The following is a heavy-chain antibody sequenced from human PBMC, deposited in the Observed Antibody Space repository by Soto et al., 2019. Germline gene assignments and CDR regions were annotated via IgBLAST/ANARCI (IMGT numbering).Heavy chain of an antibody. CDR3: ARESDCSSTSCYWSDP. CDR1: GYTFTSYA. CDR2: INAGNGNT. D-gene: IGHD2-2*01. J-gene: IGHJ5*02. Sequence: QVPLVQSGAEVKKPGASVKVSCNASGYTFTSYAMHWVRQAPGQRLEWMGWINAGNGNTKYSQKFQGRVTITRDTSASTAYMELSSLRSEDTAVYYCARESDCSSTSCYWSDPWGQGTLVTVSS. V-gene: IGHV1-3*01.